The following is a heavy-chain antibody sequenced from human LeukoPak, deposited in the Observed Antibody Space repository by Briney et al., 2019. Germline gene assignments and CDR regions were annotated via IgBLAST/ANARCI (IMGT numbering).Heavy chain of an antibody. CDR1: GFTFDDYA. V-gene: IGHV3-9*01. J-gene: IGHJ4*02. Sequence: GGSLRLSCAASGFTFDDYAMHWVRQAPGKGLEWVSGISWNSGSIGYADSVKGRFTISRDNAKNSLYLQMNSLRAEDTALYYCANDIRGYSFADYWGQGTLVTVSS. CDR2: ISWNSGSI. D-gene: IGHD5-18*01. CDR3: ANDIRGYSFADY.